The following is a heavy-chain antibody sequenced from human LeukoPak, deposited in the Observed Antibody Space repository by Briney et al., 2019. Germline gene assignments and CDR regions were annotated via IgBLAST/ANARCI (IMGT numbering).Heavy chain of an antibody. D-gene: IGHD3-9*01. CDR1: SGSISSNNYY. CDR3: ARLVSYDVLTENFYKYYMDV. J-gene: IGHJ6*03. Sequence: SETLSLTCTVSSGSISSNNYYWGWIRQPPGKGLEWIGSIYYTGSTFYNPSLKSRVTMSLDALKNQFTLKVTSVTATDTAVYYCARLVSYDVLTENFYKYYMDVWGKGTTVTVSS. CDR2: IYYTGST. V-gene: IGHV4-39*01.